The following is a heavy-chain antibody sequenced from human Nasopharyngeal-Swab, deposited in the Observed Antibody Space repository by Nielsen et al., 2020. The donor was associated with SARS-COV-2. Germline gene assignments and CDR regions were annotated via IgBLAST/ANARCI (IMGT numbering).Heavy chain of an antibody. CDR2: IDPSDSYT. CDR3: ARDGLWELRRWYFDL. Sequence: GGSLRLSCKGSGYSFTSYWISWVRQMPGKGLEWMGRIDPSDSYTNYSPSFPGHVTISADKSISTAYLQWSSLKASDTAMYYCARDGLWELRRWYFDLWGRGTLVTVSS. D-gene: IGHD1-26*01. J-gene: IGHJ2*01. CDR1: GYSFTSYW. V-gene: IGHV5-10-1*01.